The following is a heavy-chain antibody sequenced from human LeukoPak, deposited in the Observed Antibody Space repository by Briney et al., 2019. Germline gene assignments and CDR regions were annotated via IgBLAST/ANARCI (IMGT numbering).Heavy chain of an antibody. CDR2: IYYSGST. Sequence: PSETLSLTRTVSGGSISSYYWSWIRQPPGKGLEWIGYIYYSGSTNYNPSLKSRVTISVDTSKKQFSLKLSSVTAADTAVYYCASSHVTIFGVFDYWGQGTLVTVSS. CDR1: GGSISSYY. D-gene: IGHD3-3*01. J-gene: IGHJ4*02. CDR3: ASSHVTIFGVFDY. V-gene: IGHV4-59*08.